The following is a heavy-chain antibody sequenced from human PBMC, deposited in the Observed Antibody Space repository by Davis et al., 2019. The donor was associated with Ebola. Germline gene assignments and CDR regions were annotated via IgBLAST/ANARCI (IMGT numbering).Heavy chain of an antibody. CDR3: ARDPGWLRSGAFDI. J-gene: IGHJ3*02. CDR1: GGSFSGYY. Sequence: MPSETLSLTCAVYGGSFSGYYWSWIRQPPGKGLEWIGEINHSGSTNYNPSLKSRVTISVDTSKNQFSLKLSSVTAADTAVYYCARDPGWLRSGAFDIWGQGTMVTVSS. D-gene: IGHD5-12*01. CDR2: INHSGST. V-gene: IGHV4-34*01.